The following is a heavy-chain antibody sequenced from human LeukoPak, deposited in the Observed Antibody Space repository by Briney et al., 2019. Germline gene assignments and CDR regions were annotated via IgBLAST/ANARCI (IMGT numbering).Heavy chain of an antibody. Sequence: GGSLRLTCAASGFTFNRYGMSWVRQAPGKGLEWVSGISCSGGTTYYADSVKGRFTISRDNSKNTVYLQMNSLRAEDTAVYYCEKDSQYRMITFGGVIVHFDYWGQGTLVTVSS. CDR1: GFTFNRYG. J-gene: IGHJ4*02. D-gene: IGHD3-16*02. CDR2: ISCSGGTT. V-gene: IGHV3-23*01. CDR3: EKDSQYRMITFGGVIVHFDY.